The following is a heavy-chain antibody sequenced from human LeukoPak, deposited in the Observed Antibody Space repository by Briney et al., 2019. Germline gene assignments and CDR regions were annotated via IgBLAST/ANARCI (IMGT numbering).Heavy chain of an antibody. CDR3: ARQRWAAGDDAFDI. D-gene: IGHD1-26*01. V-gene: IGHV4-39*01. J-gene: IGHJ3*02. CDR1: GGSISRNNYY. Sequence: PSETLSLTCTVSGGSISRNNYYWGWIRQPPGKGLEWIGSIFYSGSTYNNPSLKSRVTISVDTSTNQFSLRLSSVPAADTAMFYCARQRWAAGDDAFDIWRLGTMVSVCS. CDR2: IFYSGST.